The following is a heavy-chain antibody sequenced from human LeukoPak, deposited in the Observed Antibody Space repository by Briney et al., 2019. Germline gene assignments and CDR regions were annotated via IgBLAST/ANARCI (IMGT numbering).Heavy chain of an antibody. CDR2: INPDGRST. J-gene: IGHJ4*02. V-gene: IGHV3-74*01. CDR1: GFTFSRFW. D-gene: IGHD4-23*01. CDR3: TRILANTYGGGDC. Sequence: PGGSLRLSCAASGFTFSRFWMYWVRQVPGKGLLWVSRINPDGRSTNYADSVRGRFTLSRDNAKNTLYLQMNSLRSDDTAIYYCTRILANTYGGGDCWGQGTLVPVSS.